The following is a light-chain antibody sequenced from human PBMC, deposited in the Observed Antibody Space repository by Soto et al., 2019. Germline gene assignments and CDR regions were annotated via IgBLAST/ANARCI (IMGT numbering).Light chain of an antibody. V-gene: IGLV2-11*01. Sequence: QSVLTQPRSVSGSPGQSVTISCTGTSSDVGAYNYVSWYQQHPGKAPKVMIYDVSKRPSGVPDRFSGSKSGNTASLTISGLQTEDEADYYCCSFAGTYTFVFGSGTKLTVL. J-gene: IGLJ1*01. CDR1: SSDVGAYNY. CDR3: CSFAGTYTFV. CDR2: DVS.